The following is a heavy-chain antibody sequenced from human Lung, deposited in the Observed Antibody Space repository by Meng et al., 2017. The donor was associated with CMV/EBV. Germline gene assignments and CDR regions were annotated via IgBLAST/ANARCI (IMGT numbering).Heavy chain of an antibody. J-gene: IGHJ4*02. CDR1: GFTFSSHA. V-gene: IGHV3-23*01. CDR3: ANLGRTIRDD. Sequence: GGSLRLXFAASGFTFSSHALSWVRQAPGKGLEWVSSISTSGGDTYHADSVKGRFTISRDNSKKTLYLQMNSLRAEDTAVYYCANLGRTIRDDWGTGTWVNVAS. D-gene: IGHD4/OR15-4a*01. CDR2: ISTSGGDT.